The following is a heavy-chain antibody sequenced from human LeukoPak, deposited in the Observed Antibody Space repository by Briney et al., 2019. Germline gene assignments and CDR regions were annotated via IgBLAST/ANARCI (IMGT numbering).Heavy chain of an antibody. CDR3: ARAPSYGGNAFDI. V-gene: IGHV3-7*04. J-gene: IGHJ3*02. CDR1: GFTFSSYW. Sequence: SGGSLRLSCAASGFTFSSYWMTWVRQAPGKGLEWVANIKEDGSEKYYVDSVKGRFTISRDSAKNSLYLQMNSLRAEDTALYYCARAPSYGGNAFDIWGQGTMVTVSS. CDR2: IKEDGSEK. D-gene: IGHD4-23*01.